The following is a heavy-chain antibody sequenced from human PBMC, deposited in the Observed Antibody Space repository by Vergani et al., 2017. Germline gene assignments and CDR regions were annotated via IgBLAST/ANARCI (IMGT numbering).Heavy chain of an antibody. D-gene: IGHD3-16*01. CDR2: IYSGGST. Sequence: EVQLVESGGGLVQPGGSLRLSCAASGFTVSSNYMSWVRQAPGKGLEWVSVIYSGGSTYYADSVKGRFTSSRDNSKNTLYLQMNSLRAEDTAVSYCARDPTGYDYVWGSLHWGQGTLVTVSS. CDR1: GFTVSSNY. J-gene: IGHJ4*02. V-gene: IGHV3-66*02. CDR3: ARDPTGYDYVWGSLH.